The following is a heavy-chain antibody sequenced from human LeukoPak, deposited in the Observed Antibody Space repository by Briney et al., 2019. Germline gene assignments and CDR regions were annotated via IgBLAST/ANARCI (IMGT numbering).Heavy chain of an antibody. Sequence: SETLSLTCAAYGGSFSGYYWSWIRQPPGKGLEWIGEINHSGSTNYNPSLKSRVTISVDTSKNQFSLKLSSVTAADTAVYYCARRRDTAMATDWFDPWGQGTLVTVSS. CDR2: INHSGST. D-gene: IGHD5-18*01. J-gene: IGHJ5*02. V-gene: IGHV4-34*01. CDR1: GGSFSGYY. CDR3: ARRRDTAMATDWFDP.